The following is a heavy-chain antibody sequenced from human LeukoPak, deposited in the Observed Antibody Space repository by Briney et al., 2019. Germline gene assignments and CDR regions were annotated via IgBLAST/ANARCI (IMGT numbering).Heavy chain of an antibody. CDR2: INPNSGGT. CDR1: GYTFTGYY. Sequence: ASVKVSCKASGYTFTGYYMHWVRQAPGQGLEWMGWINPNSGGTNYAQKFQGRVTMTRDTSISTAYMELSRLRSDDTAVYYCARAEYYDILTGYDKGGNWFDPWGQGTLVTVSS. D-gene: IGHD3-9*01. V-gene: IGHV1-2*02. J-gene: IGHJ5*02. CDR3: ARAEYYDILTGYDKGGNWFDP.